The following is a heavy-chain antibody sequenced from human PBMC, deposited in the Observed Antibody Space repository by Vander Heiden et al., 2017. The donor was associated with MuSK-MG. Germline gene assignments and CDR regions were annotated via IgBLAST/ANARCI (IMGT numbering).Heavy chain of an antibody. D-gene: IGHD3-16*01. CDR3: ARQGPYYDYVWGSFDY. Sequence: QLQLQASGPGLVKPSATLSLTCTVSGGSISSSSYYWGWIRQPPGKGLEWIGSIYYSGSTYYNPSLKSRVTISVDTSKNQFSLKLSSVTAADTAVYYCARQGPYYDYVWGSFDYWGQGTLVTVSS. J-gene: IGHJ4*02. CDR1: GGSISSSSYY. V-gene: IGHV4-39*01. CDR2: IYYSGST.